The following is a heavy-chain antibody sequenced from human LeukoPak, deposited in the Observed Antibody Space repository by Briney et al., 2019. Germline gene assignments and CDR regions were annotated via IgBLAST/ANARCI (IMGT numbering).Heavy chain of an antibody. V-gene: IGHV1-69*13. J-gene: IGHJ6*02. D-gene: IGHD2-2*03. Sequence: ASVKASCKASGGTFSSYAISWVRQAPGQGLEWMGGIIPIFGTANYAQKFQGRVTITADESTSTAYMELSSLRSEDTAVYYCAIMDIVVVPAATGNYYGMDVWGQGTTVTVSS. CDR2: IIPIFGTA. CDR3: AIMDIVVVPAATGNYYGMDV. CDR1: GGTFSSYA.